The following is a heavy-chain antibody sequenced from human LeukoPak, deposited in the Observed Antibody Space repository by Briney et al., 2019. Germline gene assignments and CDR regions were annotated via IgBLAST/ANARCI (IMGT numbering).Heavy chain of an antibody. CDR1: GGTFSSYA. J-gene: IGHJ4*02. V-gene: IGHV1-69*05. Sequence: SVKVSCKASGGTFSSYAISWVRQAPGQGLEWMGGIIPIFGTANYAQKFQGRVTVTTDESTSTAYMELSSLRSEDTAVYYCARPRYSSSSFYFDYWGQGTLVTVSS. CDR3: ARPRYSSSSFYFDY. CDR2: IIPIFGTA. D-gene: IGHD6-6*01.